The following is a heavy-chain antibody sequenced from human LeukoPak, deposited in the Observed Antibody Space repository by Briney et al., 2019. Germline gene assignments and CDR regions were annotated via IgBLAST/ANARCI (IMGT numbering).Heavy chain of an antibody. CDR1: GGSISSYY. D-gene: IGHD2-15*01. V-gene: IGHV4-59*01. CDR2: IYYSGST. Sequence: PSQTLSLTCTVSGGSISSYYWSWIRQPPGKGLEWIGYIYYSGSTNYNPSLKSRVTISVDTSKNQFSLKLSSVTAADTAVYYWARLCSGGSCYSDAFDIWGQGTMVTVSS. CDR3: ARLCSGGSCYSDAFDI. J-gene: IGHJ3*02.